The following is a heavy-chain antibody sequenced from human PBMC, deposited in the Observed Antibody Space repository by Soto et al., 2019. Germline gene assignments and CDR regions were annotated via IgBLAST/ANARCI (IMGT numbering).Heavy chain of an antibody. J-gene: IGHJ6*02. CDR1: GFTFSSYS. CDR2: ISSSSSYI. D-gene: IGHD3-10*01. CDR3: ARDRDRAPYYYGMDV. V-gene: IGHV3-21*01. Sequence: PGGSLILSCAASGFTFSSYSMNWVRQAPGKGLEWVSSISSSSSYIYYADSVKGRFTISRDNAKNSLYLQMNSLRAEDTAVYYCARDRDRAPYYYGMDVWGQGTTVTVSS.